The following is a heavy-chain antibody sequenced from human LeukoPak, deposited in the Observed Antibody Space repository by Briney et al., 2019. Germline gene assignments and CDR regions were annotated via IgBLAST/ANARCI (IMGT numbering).Heavy chain of an antibody. CDR3: ARRSDNWFDP. J-gene: IGHJ5*02. CDR1: GYSFTGYY. V-gene: IGHV1-2*02. CDR2: INPNSGRT. Sequence: ASVKVSCKASGYSFTGYYMHWVRQATGQGLEWMGWINPNSGRTNYAQKFQGRVTMTRDTSISTAYMDLSSLRFDDTAVYYCARRSDNWFDPWGQGTLVTVSS.